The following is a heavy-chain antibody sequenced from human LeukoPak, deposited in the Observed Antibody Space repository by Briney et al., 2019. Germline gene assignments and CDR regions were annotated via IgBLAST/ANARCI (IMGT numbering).Heavy chain of an antibody. V-gene: IGHV3-30*09. Sequence: GRSLRLSRVASGFTFSSFAMHWVRQAPGKGLEWVAVISYDGSNKYYADSVKGRFAISRDNSKNTLSLQMNSLRAEDTAVYYCARDEQQLVFSYFDYWGQGTLVTVSS. CDR3: ARDEQQLVFSYFDY. CDR1: GFTFSSFA. D-gene: IGHD6-13*01. J-gene: IGHJ4*02. CDR2: ISYDGSNK.